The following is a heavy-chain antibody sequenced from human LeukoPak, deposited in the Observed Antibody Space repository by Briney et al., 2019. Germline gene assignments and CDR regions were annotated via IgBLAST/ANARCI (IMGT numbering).Heavy chain of an antibody. CDR2: FDPEDGET. J-gene: IGHJ1*01. V-gene: IGHV1-24*01. D-gene: IGHD3-22*01. Sequence: ASVKVSCKVSGYTLTELSMHWVRQAPGKGLEWVGGFDPEDGETIYAQKFQGRVTMTEDTSTDTAYMELSSLRSEDTAVYYCATDLFGRVTMIVSPSFQHWGQGTLVTVSS. CDR1: GYTLTELS. CDR3: ATDLFGRVTMIVSPSFQH.